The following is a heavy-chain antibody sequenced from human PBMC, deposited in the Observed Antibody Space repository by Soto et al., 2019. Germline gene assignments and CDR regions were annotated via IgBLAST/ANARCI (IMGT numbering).Heavy chain of an antibody. J-gene: IGHJ4*02. CDR2: IYSGGST. Sequence: SLRLSCAASGFTVSSNYMSWVRQAPGKGLEWVSVIYSGGSTYYADSVKGRFTISRDNSKNTLYLQMNSLRAEDTAVYYCARDFPFCSGGSCYSYWGQGTLVTVSS. CDR1: GFTVSSNY. V-gene: IGHV3-53*01. CDR3: ARDFPFCSGGSCYSY. D-gene: IGHD2-15*01.